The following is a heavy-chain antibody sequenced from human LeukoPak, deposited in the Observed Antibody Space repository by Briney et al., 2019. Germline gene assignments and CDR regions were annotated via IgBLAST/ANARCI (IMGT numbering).Heavy chain of an antibody. D-gene: IGHD3-22*01. Sequence: SETLSLTCSVSGHSISSGFYWGWIRPPPGKGLEWIGTISHNAKTYYSPSLKSRVTISLDTSKNQFSLRLLSVTAADTAVYYCARGGDSSGYEGRFDPWGQGTLVTVSS. CDR2: ISHNAKT. V-gene: IGHV4-38-2*02. CDR3: ARGGDSSGYEGRFDP. J-gene: IGHJ5*02. CDR1: GHSISSGFY.